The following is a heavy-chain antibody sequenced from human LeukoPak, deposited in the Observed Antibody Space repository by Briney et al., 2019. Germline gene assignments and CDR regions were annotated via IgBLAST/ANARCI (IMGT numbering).Heavy chain of an antibody. D-gene: IGHD3-10*01. Sequence: GGSLRLSCAASGFTFDDYGMSWVRQAPGKGLEWVSGINWNGGSTGYADSVKGRFTISRDNAKNSLYLQMNRLRPEDTAVYYCAKSMLRGYYYMDVWGKGTTVIISS. CDR1: GFTFDDYG. CDR2: INWNGGST. CDR3: AKSMLRGYYYMDV. J-gene: IGHJ6*03. V-gene: IGHV3-20*04.